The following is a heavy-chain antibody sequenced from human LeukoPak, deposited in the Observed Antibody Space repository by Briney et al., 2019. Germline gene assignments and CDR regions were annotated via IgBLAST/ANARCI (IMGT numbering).Heavy chain of an antibody. D-gene: IGHD4-17*01. J-gene: IGHJ5*02. V-gene: IGHV4-31*03. Sequence: PSETLSLTCTVSGGSISSGGYYWSWIRQHPGKGLEWIGYIYYSGSTYYNPSLKSRVTISVDTPKNQFSLKLSSVTAADTAVYYCARFYGDYASNWFDPWGQGTLVTVSS. CDR1: GGSISSGGYY. CDR2: IYYSGST. CDR3: ARFYGDYASNWFDP.